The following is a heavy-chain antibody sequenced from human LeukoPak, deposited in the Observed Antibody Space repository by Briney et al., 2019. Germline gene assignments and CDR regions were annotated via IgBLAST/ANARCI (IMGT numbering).Heavy chain of an antibody. J-gene: IGHJ4*02. D-gene: IGHD6-19*01. V-gene: IGHV4-38-2*02. CDR3: ARLQWLSTPFFDY. CDR2: IYHSGNT. CDR1: DDSITSGYY. Sequence: SETLSLTCTVSDDSITSGYYWGWIRQPPGKGLEWIGSIYHSGNTYYNPSLKSRVNISLDTPKNQFSLKLISVTAADTAVYFCARLQWLSTPFFDYWGQGTLVTVSS.